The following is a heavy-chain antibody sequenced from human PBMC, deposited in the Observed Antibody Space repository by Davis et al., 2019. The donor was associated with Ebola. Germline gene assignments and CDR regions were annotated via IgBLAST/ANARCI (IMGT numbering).Heavy chain of an antibody. V-gene: IGHV1-46*03. CDR3: ARSPSHTVTTFDY. Sequence: AASVKVSCKASGYIFSAYGITWVRQAPGQGLEWMGIINPSGGSTSYAQKFQGRVTMTRDTSTSTVYMELSSLRSEDTAVYYCARSPSHTVTTFDYWGQGTLVTVSS. D-gene: IGHD4-17*01. CDR2: INPSGGST. J-gene: IGHJ4*02. CDR1: GYIFSAYG.